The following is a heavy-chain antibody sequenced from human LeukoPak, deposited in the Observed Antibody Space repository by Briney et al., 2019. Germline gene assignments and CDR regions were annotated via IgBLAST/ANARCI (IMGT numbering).Heavy chain of an antibody. CDR2: ISASGDST. CDR3: ASFPRTDMGLIILDY. Sequence: TGRSLRLSCAASGFSFSSYAMTWVRQAPGKGLEWVSGISASGDSTNYADSVKGRFTISRDNSKNTVSLQVNGLRAEDTAVYYCASFPRTDMGLIILDYWGQGTLVTVSS. CDR1: GFSFSSYA. V-gene: IGHV3-23*01. J-gene: IGHJ4*02. D-gene: IGHD3-16*02.